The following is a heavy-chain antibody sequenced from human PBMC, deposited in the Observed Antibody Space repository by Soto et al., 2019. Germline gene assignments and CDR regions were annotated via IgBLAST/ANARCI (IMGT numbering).Heavy chain of an antibody. Sequence: PGESLKISCKGSGYSFTSYWIGWVRQMPGKGLEWMGIIYPGDSDTRYIPSFQGQVTISADKSISTAYLQWSSLKASDTAMYYCARRSPFIVPAAMGWFDPWGQGTLVTVSS. J-gene: IGHJ5*02. CDR3: ARRSPFIVPAAMGWFDP. CDR2: IYPGDSDT. D-gene: IGHD2-2*01. V-gene: IGHV5-51*01. CDR1: GYSFTSYW.